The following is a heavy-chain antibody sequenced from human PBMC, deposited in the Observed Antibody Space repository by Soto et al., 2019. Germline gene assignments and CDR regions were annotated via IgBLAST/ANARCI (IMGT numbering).Heavy chain of an antibody. CDR3: ARSPYCSSTSCYGENYYYYGMDV. D-gene: IGHD2-2*01. Sequence: PGGSLRLSCAASGFTFSSYAIHWVRQAPGKGLEWVAVISYDGSNKYYADSVKGRFTISRDNSKNTLYLQMNSLRAEDTAVYYCARSPYCSSTSCYGENYYYYGMDVWGQGTTVTVS. CDR2: ISYDGSNK. J-gene: IGHJ6*02. CDR1: GFTFSSYA. V-gene: IGHV3-30-3*01.